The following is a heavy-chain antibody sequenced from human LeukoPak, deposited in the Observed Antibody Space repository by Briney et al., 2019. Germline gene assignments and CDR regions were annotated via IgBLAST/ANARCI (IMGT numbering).Heavy chain of an antibody. CDR1: GGTLSSYA. J-gene: IGHJ4*02. CDR2: IIPIFGTA. CDR3: ASNFQSYHFDY. V-gene: IGHV1-69*06. Sequence: GASVKVSCKASGGTLSSYAISWVRQAPGQGLEWMGGIIPIFGTANYAQKFQGRVTITADKSTSTAYMELSSLRSEDTAVYYCASNFQSYHFDYWGQGTLVTVSS. D-gene: IGHD3-10*01.